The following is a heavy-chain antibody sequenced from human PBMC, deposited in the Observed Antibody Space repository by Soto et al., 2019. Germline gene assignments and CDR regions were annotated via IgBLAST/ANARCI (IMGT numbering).Heavy chain of an antibody. Sequence: QVQLEQSGAEVKKPGSSVKVSCKASGGTLSDHGVAWLRQAPGQGLEWMVGTIPVFNTAKYAQKFQSRVTVTADKFTNIAYMELSSLRSEDTAFYLGARGVYGSGNYYTGPSAFDIWGQGTMVIVSS. CDR3: ARGVYGSGNYYTGPSAFDI. D-gene: IGHD3-10*01. CDR2: TIPVFNTA. V-gene: IGHV1-69*06. J-gene: IGHJ3*02. CDR1: GGTLSDHG.